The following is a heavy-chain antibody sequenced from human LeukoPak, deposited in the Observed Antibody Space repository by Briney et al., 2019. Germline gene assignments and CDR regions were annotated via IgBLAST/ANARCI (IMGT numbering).Heavy chain of an antibody. CDR3: ARTPDGADY. CDR1: GFTFSDYY. J-gene: IGHJ4*02. D-gene: IGHD3-10*01. Sequence: GGSLRLSCAASGFTFSDYYMSWIRQAPGKGLEWVSYISSSSSYTNYADSVKGRFIISRDNAENSLYLQMNSLRVEDTAVYYCARTPDGADYWGQGTLVTVSS. CDR2: ISSSSSYT. V-gene: IGHV3-11*06.